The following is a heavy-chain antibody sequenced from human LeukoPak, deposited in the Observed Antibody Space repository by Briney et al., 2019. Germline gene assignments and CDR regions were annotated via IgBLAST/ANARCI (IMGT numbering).Heavy chain of an antibody. J-gene: IGHJ4*02. V-gene: IGHV3-30*14. CDR2: ISYDGRNE. CDR3: ARGYYHFDGSGYFDM. CDR1: RFTFLNYA. D-gene: IGHD3-22*01. Sequence: GGSLRLSCAASRFTFLNYAVNWVRQAPGKGLEWVAIISYDGRNEYYAESVEGRFTISRDTSRNMISLQMNSLRPEDTAVYYCARGYYHFDGSGYFDMWGQGTLVTVSS.